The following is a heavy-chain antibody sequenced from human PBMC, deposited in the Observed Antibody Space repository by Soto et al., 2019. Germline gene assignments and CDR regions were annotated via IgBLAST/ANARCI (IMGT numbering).Heavy chain of an antibody. D-gene: IGHD6-13*01. Sequence: GGSLRLSCAASGFTFSSYWMSWVRQAPGKGLEWVANIKQDGSEKYYVDSVKGRFTISRDNAKNSLYLQMNSLGAEDTAVYYCAGGGSSSWFPGRDNWSDPWGQGTLVTVSS. V-gene: IGHV3-7*04. CDR2: IKQDGSEK. J-gene: IGHJ5*02. CDR1: GFTFSSYW. CDR3: AGGGSSSWFPGRDNWSDP.